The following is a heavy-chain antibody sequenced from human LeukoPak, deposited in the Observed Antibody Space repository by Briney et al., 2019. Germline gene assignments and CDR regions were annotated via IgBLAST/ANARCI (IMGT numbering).Heavy chain of an antibody. J-gene: IGHJ4*02. V-gene: IGHV3-23*01. D-gene: IGHD3-16*02. Sequence: GGSLRLSCAASGFTFSSYAISWVRQAPGKGLEWVSAISGSGGSTYYADSVKGRFTISRDNSKNTLYLQMNSLRAEDTAVYYCAKDYHDYIWGSYRGYFDYWGQGTLVTVSS. CDR2: ISGSGGST. CDR3: AKDYHDYIWGSYRGYFDY. CDR1: GFTFSSYA.